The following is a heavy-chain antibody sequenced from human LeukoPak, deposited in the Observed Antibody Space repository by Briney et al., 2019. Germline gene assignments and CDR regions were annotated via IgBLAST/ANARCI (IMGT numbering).Heavy chain of an antibody. CDR1: GGSISSSSYY. V-gene: IGHV4-39*01. D-gene: IGHD3-3*01. Sequence: PSETLSLTCTVSGGSISSSSYYWGWIRQPPGKGLEWIGSIYYSGSTYYNPSLKSRVTISVDTSKNQFSLKLSSVTAADTAVYYCARHGYDFWSGYPYFDYWGQGTLVTVSS. CDR2: IYYSGST. CDR3: ARHGYDFWSGYPYFDY. J-gene: IGHJ4*02.